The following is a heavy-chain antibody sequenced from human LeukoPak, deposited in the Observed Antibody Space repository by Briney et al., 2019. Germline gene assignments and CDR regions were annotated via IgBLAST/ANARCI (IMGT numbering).Heavy chain of an antibody. CDR1: GGSLSGYY. D-gene: IGHD2-2*01. Sequence: SETLSLTCAVYGGSLSGYYWSWIRQPPGKGREWIGEVNHSGSTNYNPSLKSRVTISVDTSKNQFSLKLSSVTAADTAVYYCARLPTIVVVPAARDGLDYWGQGTLVTVSS. CDR3: ARLPTIVVVPAARDGLDY. V-gene: IGHV4-34*01. J-gene: IGHJ4*02. CDR2: VNHSGST.